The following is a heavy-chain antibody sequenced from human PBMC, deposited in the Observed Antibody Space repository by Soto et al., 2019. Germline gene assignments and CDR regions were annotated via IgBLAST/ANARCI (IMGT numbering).Heavy chain of an antibody. Sequence: GGSLRLSCAASGFTFSSYAMSWVRQAPGKGLEWVSAISGSGGSTYYADSVKGRFTISRDNSKNTLYLQMNSLRAEDTAVYYCAKVGIAAYGDYVDPRSRYFDYWGQGTLVTVSS. CDR2: ISGSGGST. CDR1: GFTFSSYA. CDR3: AKVGIAAYGDYVDPRSRYFDY. D-gene: IGHD4-17*01. J-gene: IGHJ4*02. V-gene: IGHV3-23*01.